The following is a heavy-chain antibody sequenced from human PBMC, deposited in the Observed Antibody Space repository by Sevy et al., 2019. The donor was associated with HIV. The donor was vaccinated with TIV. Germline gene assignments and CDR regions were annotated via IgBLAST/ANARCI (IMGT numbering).Heavy chain of an antibody. J-gene: IGHJ6*02. CDR3: ARGCPLGDGALIPWGMDV. D-gene: IGHD3-10*01. CDR2: IKQGGSDK. V-gene: IGHV3-7*01. CDR1: GFTFSNYW. Sequence: GGSLRLSCAASGFTFSNYWMNWVRQAPGKGLEWVANIKQGGSDKYYVDPVKGRFTLSRDNAKNSLSLQMNSLRAEDTAVYYCARGCPLGDGALIPWGMDVWGQGTTVTVSS.